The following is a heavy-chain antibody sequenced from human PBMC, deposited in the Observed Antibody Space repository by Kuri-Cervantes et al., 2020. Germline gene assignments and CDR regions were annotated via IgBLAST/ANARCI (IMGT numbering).Heavy chain of an antibody. D-gene: IGHD6-6*01. CDR2: IYTSGST. CDR1: GGSFSGYY. Sequence: SETLSLTCVVDGGSFSGYYRSWIRQPAGKGLEWIGRIYTSGSTNYNPTLKRRVTMSVDTSKNQFSLKLSSVTAADTAVYYCARDSIGFWYSSSSSFDYWGQGTLVTVSS. J-gene: IGHJ4*02. CDR3: ARDSIGFWYSSSSSFDY. V-gene: IGHV4-4*07.